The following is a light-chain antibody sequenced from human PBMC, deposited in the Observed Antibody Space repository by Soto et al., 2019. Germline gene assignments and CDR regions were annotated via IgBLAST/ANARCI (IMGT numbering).Light chain of an antibody. J-gene: IGLJ3*02. Sequence: QSVLTQPPYASGSPGQSVTISCTGTSSDVGGYKYVSWYQQHPDKAPKFMIYEVSKRPSGVPDRFSGSKSGDTASLTISGLQAEDEADYYCSSYAGSSWVFGGGTKLTVL. CDR1: SSDVGGYKY. CDR3: SSYAGSSWV. CDR2: EVS. V-gene: IGLV2-8*01.